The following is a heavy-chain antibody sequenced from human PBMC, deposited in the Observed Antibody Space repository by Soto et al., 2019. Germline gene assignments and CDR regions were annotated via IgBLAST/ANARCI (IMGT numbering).Heavy chain of an antibody. V-gene: IGHV1-69*02. J-gene: IGHJ4*02. CDR2: IIPMLGMS. CDR1: GGTFNTHT. Sequence: QVHLVQFGAEVRKPGSSVKVACTASGGTFNTHTISWVRQAPGLGLEWMGRIIPMLGMSNSPHKFQGRVSITADKSTSTVYMALSRLTSDDTAVYYFATSYGSGSSHFDSWGQGTLVTVSS. D-gene: IGHD3-10*01. CDR3: ATSYGSGSSHFDS.